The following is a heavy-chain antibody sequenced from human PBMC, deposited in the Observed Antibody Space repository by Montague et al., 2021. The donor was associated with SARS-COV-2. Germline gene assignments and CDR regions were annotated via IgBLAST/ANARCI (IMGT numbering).Heavy chain of an antibody. CDR1: GFTFSSYE. CDR2: ISISSGTT. D-gene: IGHD3-22*01. Sequence: SLRLSCAASGFTFSSYEMNWVRQAPGKGLEWVSYISISSGTTFYSDSVRGRFTISRDNATNSLYLQLNSLRAEDTTAYYCARESCMTMLVVVITSAFDIWGQGTMVTVSS. V-gene: IGHV3-48*03. J-gene: IGHJ3*02. CDR3: ARESCMTMLVVVITSAFDI.